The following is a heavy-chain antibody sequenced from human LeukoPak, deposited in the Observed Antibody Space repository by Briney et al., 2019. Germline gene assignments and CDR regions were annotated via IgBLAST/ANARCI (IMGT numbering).Heavy chain of an antibody. CDR2: IETDGDEK. CDR1: GFIFSDYW. CDR3: ARDIPSGFYTPDY. V-gene: IGHV3-7*01. J-gene: IGHJ4*02. D-gene: IGHD5-12*01. Sequence: PGGSLRLSCVASGFIFSDYWMSRIRQAPGMGLEWVANIETDGDEKNYVDSVKGRFTISRDNAKNSLYLQMNSLGDEDTAVYYCARDIPSGFYTPDYWGQGTLVTVSS.